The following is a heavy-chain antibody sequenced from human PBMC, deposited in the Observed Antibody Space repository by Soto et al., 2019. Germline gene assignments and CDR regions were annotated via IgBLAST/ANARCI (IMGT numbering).Heavy chain of an antibody. J-gene: IGHJ4*02. D-gene: IGHD2-21*02. Sequence: ASVKVSCKASGYTFTSYGISWVRQAPGQGLEWMGWISAYNGNTNYAQKLQGRVTMTTDTSTSTAYMELRSLRSDGTAVYYCARDKDADCADSTFDCWGQGTLVTVSS. CDR1: GYTFTSYG. CDR2: ISAYNGNT. V-gene: IGHV1-18*01. CDR3: ARDKDADCADSTFDC.